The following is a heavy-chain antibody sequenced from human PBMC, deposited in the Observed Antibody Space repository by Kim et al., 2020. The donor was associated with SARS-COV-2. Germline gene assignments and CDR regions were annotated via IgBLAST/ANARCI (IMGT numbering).Heavy chain of an antibody. CDR3: ARDGYYDYVWGSYRPYYYGMDV. CDR2: TYYRSKWYN. V-gene: IGHV6-1*01. CDR1: GDSVSSNSAA. Sequence: SQTLSLTCAISGDSVSSNSAAWNWIRQSPSRGLEWLGRTYYRSKWYNDYAVSVKSRITINPDTSKNQFSLQLNSVTPEDTAVYYCARDGYYDYVWGSYRPYYYGMDVWGQGTTVTVSS. J-gene: IGHJ6*02. D-gene: IGHD3-16*02.